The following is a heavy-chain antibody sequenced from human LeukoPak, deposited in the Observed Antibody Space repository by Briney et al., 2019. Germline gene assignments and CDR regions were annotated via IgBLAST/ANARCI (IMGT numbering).Heavy chain of an antibody. Sequence: GGSLRLSCAVSGFTFSSYWMSWVRPGPGKGLEWVANIKQDGSEKDYVDSVKGRFTISRANAKNSLYLQMNSLRAEDTAVYYCARDSKWELPDAFEIWGQGTMVTVSS. D-gene: IGHD1-26*01. CDR3: ARDSKWELPDAFEI. CDR1: GFTFSSYW. J-gene: IGHJ3*02. CDR2: IKQDGSEK. V-gene: IGHV3-7*01.